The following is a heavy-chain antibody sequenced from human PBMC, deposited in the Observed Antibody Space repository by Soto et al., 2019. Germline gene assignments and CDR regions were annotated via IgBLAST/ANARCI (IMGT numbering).Heavy chain of an antibody. CDR2: ISSSSSYI. V-gene: IGHV3-21*01. Sequence: EVQLVESGGGLVKPGGSLRLSCAASGFTFSSYSMNWVRQAPGKGLEWVSSISSSSSYIYYADSVKGRFTISRDNAKNSLYLQMNGLRAEDTAVYYCARELTSPLGYLGYCSSTSCYVYYMDVWGKGTTVTVSS. D-gene: IGHD2-2*01. CDR1: GFTFSSYS. J-gene: IGHJ6*03. CDR3: ARELTSPLGYLGYCSSTSCYVYYMDV.